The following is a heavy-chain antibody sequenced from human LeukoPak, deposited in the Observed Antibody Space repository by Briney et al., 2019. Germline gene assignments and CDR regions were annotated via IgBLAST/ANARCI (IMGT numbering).Heavy chain of an antibody. CDR1: GFTVSSNY. CDR2: IYSGGIT. CDR3: TAPIRAGDY. D-gene: IGHD2-2*02. V-gene: IGHV3-66*01. J-gene: IGHJ4*02. Sequence: PGGPLRLSCAASGFTVSSNYMNWVRQAPAKGLEWVSVIYSGGITYYADSVKGRFTISRDNSKNTLYLQMNSLRAEDTAVYYCTAPIRAGDYWGQGTLVTVSS.